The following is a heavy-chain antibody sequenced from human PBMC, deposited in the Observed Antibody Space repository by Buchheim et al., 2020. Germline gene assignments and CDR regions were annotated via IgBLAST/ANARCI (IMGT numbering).Heavy chain of an antibody. CDR2: INPDSGGA. V-gene: IGHV1-2*06. CDR1: GYTFSDHY. CDR3: ARGPPQRGTGRFDP. D-gene: IGHD7-27*01. Sequence: QVQLVQSGAEVKKPGASVKVSCKASGYTFSDHYLHWVRQVPGQGLEWMGRINPDSGGAMYDKKFQARVIMTRDTSVTTVYMELKTLISNDTAVYYCARGPPQRGTGRFDPWGQGTL. J-gene: IGHJ5*02.